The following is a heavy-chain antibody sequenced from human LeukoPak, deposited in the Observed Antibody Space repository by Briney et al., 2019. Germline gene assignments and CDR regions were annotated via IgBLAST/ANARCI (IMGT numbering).Heavy chain of an antibody. V-gene: IGHV4-39*07. CDR1: GGSISSSSYY. J-gene: IGHJ5*02. Sequence: SETLSLTCTVSGGSISSSSYYWGWIRQPPGKGLEWIGTIYYSGSTYYNPSLKSRVTISVDTSRNQFSLNLSSMTAADTAVYYCARGRPYNVGLPPWFDPWGQGTLVTVSS. D-gene: IGHD1-14*01. CDR2: IYYSGST. CDR3: ARGRPYNVGLPPWFDP.